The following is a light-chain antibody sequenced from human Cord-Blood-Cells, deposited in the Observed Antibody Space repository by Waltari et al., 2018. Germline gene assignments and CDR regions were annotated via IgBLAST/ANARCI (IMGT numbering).Light chain of an antibody. V-gene: IGKV3-20*01. CDR2: GAS. CDR1: RSVSSSY. Sequence: ESVLTRSPVTLSLSPGETATRACSASRSVSSSYLSWYQQKPGPAPGLLSYGASSRATGIPARFSGSGSGTDFTLTISRLETEDFAVYYCQQYGSFPLTFGGGTKVEIK. J-gene: IGKJ4*01. CDR3: QQYGSFPLT.